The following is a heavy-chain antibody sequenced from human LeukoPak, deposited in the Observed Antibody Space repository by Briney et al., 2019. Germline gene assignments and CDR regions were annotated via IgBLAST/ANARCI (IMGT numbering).Heavy chain of an antibody. CDR3: ATMSRGWGVYYYYYMDV. V-gene: IGHV4-4*09. Sequence: PSETLSLTCTVPGGSISSFYWSWIRQPPGKGLEWLGYIYTSGSTNYNPSLKSRVTMSVDTSKNEFSLKLSSVTAADTAVYYCATMSRGWGVYYYYYMDVWGKGTAVTVSS. D-gene: IGHD3-10*02. CDR1: GGSISSFY. J-gene: IGHJ6*03. CDR2: IYTSGST.